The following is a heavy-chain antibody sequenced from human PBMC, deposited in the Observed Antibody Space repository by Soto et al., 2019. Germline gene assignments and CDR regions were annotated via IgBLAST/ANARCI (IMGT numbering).Heavy chain of an antibody. D-gene: IGHD3-22*01. V-gene: IGHV4-59*01. CDR2: IYESGSI. CDR3: ARSGRSGYYYYYGMDV. CDR1: GDSISGYY. J-gene: IGHJ6*02. Sequence: SETLSLTCTVSGDSISGYYWSWIRQSPGKGLEWIGYIYESGSINYNPSLKSRVTMSIDTSKNQFSLKLSSVTAADTAVYYCARSGRSGYYYYYGMDVWGQGTTVTVSS.